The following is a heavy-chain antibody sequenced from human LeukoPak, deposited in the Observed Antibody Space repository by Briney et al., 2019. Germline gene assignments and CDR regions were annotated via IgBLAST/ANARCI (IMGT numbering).Heavy chain of an antibody. J-gene: IGHJ3*02. CDR2: IYPGDSDT. Sequence: GESLKISCKGSGYSFTSYRIGWVRQMPGKGLEWMGIIYPGDSDTRYSPSFQGQVTISADKSISTAYLQWSSLKASDTAMYYCARTAYPYYYDSSGNDAFDIWGQGTMVTVSS. V-gene: IGHV5-51*01. CDR1: GYSFTSYR. CDR3: ARTAYPYYYDSSGNDAFDI. D-gene: IGHD3-22*01.